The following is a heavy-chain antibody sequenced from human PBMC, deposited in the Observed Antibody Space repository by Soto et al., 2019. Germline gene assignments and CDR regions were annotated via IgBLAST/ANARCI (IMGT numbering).Heavy chain of an antibody. J-gene: IGHJ4*02. CDR1: GGSFSGYY. V-gene: IGHV4-34*01. Sequence: SETLSLTCAVYGGSFSGYYWSWIRQPPGKGLEWIGEINHSGSTNYNPSLKSRVTISVDTSKNQFSLKLSSVTAADTAVYYCARTCFMYQRSGPAYDFWSGYYGLCYWGQGTLVTVSS. D-gene: IGHD3-3*01. CDR3: ARTCFMYQRSGPAYDFWSGYYGLCY. CDR2: INHSGST.